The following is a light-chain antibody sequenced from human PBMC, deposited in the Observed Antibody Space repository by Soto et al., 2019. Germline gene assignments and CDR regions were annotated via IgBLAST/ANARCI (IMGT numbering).Light chain of an antibody. CDR3: RHLNSYPVT. CDR1: QGISSD. J-gene: IGKJ5*01. V-gene: IGKV1-9*01. CDR2: SSS. Sequence: IQLTQSPSSLSASVGDRVTITCLASQGISSDLAWSQQKPGKAPKLLIYSSSTLQNGVPSRFSGSGYGTDVSLPISCLQPEDFSTYYCRHLNSYPVTFGQVTRREIQ.